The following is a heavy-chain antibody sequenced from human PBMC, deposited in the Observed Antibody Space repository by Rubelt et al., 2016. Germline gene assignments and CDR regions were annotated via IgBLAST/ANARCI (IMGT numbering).Heavy chain of an antibody. CDR1: GFTFTNAW. J-gene: IGHJ4*01. CDR3: AKEITPRASNGWPLDY. Sequence: VVHGGGLVEPGGSLRLSCAASGFTFTNAWLSWVRQAPGRGLEWVAVIAHDGSVKHYADSLKGRFAVSRDNSKNILSLQMNSLRGEDTAVYYCAKEITPRASNGWPLDYWGQGTLVTVSS. V-gene: IGHV3-30*18. CDR2: IAHDGSVK. D-gene: IGHD6-19*01.